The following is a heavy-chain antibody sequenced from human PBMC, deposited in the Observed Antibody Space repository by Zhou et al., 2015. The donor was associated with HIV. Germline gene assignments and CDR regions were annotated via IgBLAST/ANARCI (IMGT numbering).Heavy chain of an antibody. CDR3: AKGTDLLEGNWFDP. CDR2: ISSSGTYI. CDR1: GFTFDDYA. D-gene: IGHD3-3*01. Sequence: EVQLVESGGGLVQPGRSLRLSCAASGFTFDDYAMHWVRQAPGKGLEWVSSISSSGTYIYYADSVKGRFTISRDNAKNSLYLQMNSLRAEDTALYYCAKGTDLLEGNWFDPWGQGTLVTVSS. V-gene: IGHV3-9*01. J-gene: IGHJ5*02.